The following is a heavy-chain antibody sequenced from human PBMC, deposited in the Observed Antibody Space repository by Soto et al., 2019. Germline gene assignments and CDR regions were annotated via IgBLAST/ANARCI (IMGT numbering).Heavy chain of an antibody. D-gene: IGHD6-13*01. Sequence: QVQLVQSGAAVKKPGSSVKVSCKASGGTFSSYTISWVRQAPGQGLEWMGRIIPILGIANYAQKFQGRVTITADKSTSTAYMELSSLRSEDTAVYYCARDAPPVGYSGGMDVWGQGTTVTVSS. CDR2: IIPILGIA. CDR1: GGTFSSYT. V-gene: IGHV1-69*08. J-gene: IGHJ6*02. CDR3: ARDAPPVGYSGGMDV.